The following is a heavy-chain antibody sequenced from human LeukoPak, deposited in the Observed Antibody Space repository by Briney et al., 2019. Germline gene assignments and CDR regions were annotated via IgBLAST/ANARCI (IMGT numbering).Heavy chain of an antibody. D-gene: IGHD2-2*02. V-gene: IGHV1-2*02. Sequence: VSVKVSCKASGYTFTGYYMHWVRPAPGQGLEWVGWINPNSGGTNYAQKFQGRVTMTRDTSISTAYMELSRLRSDDTAVYYCARDRYCSSTSCYSGDGFDYWGQGTLVTVSS. CDR2: INPNSGGT. J-gene: IGHJ4*02. CDR3: ARDRYCSSTSCYSGDGFDY. CDR1: GYTFTGYY.